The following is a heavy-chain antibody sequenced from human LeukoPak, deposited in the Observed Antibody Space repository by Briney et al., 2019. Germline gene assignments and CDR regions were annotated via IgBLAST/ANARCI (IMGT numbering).Heavy chain of an antibody. J-gene: IGHJ4*02. CDR1: GFTFSCYG. D-gene: IGHD6-19*01. Sequence: TGGPLRLSYAASGFTFSCYGMHWLRQAPGKGLEWVAFILYDGSKKYYADSVRGRFTISGDNSKNTVFLQMNTLRSEDTAILYCAKAASSRGRYADTFDYWGQGTQVTVSS. V-gene: IGHV3-30*02. CDR3: AKAASSRGRYADTFDY. CDR2: ILYDGSKK.